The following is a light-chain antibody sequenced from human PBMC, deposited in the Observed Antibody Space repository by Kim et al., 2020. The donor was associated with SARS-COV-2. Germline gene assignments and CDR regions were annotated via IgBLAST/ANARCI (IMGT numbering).Light chain of an antibody. J-gene: IGKJ1*01. CDR3: QKYNGAPWT. CDR1: QGISSN. CDR2: DAS. V-gene: IGKV1-27*01. Sequence: AYVGDRVTITCRASQGISSNVAWYQQKPGDVPKLLIYDASALLSGVPSRFSGSGSGTDFTLTISSLQPEDVATYYCQKYNGAPWTFGQGTKVDIK.